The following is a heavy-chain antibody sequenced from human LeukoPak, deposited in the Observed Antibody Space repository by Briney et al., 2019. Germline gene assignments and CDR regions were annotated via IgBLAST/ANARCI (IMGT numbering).Heavy chain of an antibody. V-gene: IGHV4-61*01. J-gene: IGHJ4*02. D-gene: IGHD7-27*01. Sequence: SETLSLTCTVSGGSISSSSYYWSWIRQPPGKGLEWIGYIYYSGSTNYNPSLKSRVTISVDTSKNQFSLKLSSVTAADTAVYYCARDKGTNWGYFDYWGQGTLVTVSS. CDR2: IYYSGST. CDR3: ARDKGTNWGYFDY. CDR1: GGSISSSSYY.